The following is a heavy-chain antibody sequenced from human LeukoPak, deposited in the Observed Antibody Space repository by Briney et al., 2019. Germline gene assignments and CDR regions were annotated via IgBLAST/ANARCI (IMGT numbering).Heavy chain of an antibody. Sequence: PSETLSLTCTVSGDSISDINHCWGWIRQPPGKELEWIGNIYYTGRNFYNPSLKSRVTISRDTSKNQFSLKLSSLTTADTAVYYCARHGPTDRWRGYQFDSWGQGTLITVSS. CDR2: IYYTGRN. D-gene: IGHD3-3*01. V-gene: IGHV4-39*01. J-gene: IGHJ4*02. CDR1: GDSISDINHC. CDR3: ARHGPTDRWRGYQFDS.